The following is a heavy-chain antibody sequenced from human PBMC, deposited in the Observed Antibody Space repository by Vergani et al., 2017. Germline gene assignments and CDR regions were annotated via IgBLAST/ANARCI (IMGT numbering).Heavy chain of an antibody. CDR1: GGSISSGGYY. V-gene: IGHV4-30-2*01. Sequence: QLQLQESGSGLVKPSQTLSLTCAVSGGSISSGGYYWSWIRQPPGKGLEWIGEINHSGSTNYNPSLKSRVTISVDTSKNQFSLKLSSVTAADTAVYYCARGVMSPESARSKGWFDPWGQGTLVTVSS. D-gene: IGHD3-16*01. J-gene: IGHJ5*02. CDR2: INHSGST. CDR3: ARGVMSPESARSKGWFDP.